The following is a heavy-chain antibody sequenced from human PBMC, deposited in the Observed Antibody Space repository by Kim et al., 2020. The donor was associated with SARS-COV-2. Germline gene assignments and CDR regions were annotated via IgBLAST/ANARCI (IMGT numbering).Heavy chain of an antibody. V-gene: IGHV4-34*01. Sequence: SETLSLTCAVYGGSFSGYYWSWIRQPPGKGLEWIGEINHSGSTNYNPSLKSRVTISVDTSKNQFSLKLSSVTAADTAVYYCARGRIVVVPAALPWGSYY. D-gene: IGHD2-2*02. J-gene: IGHJ6*01. CDR2: INHSGST. CDR3: ARGRIVVVPAALPWGSYY. CDR1: GGSFSGYY.